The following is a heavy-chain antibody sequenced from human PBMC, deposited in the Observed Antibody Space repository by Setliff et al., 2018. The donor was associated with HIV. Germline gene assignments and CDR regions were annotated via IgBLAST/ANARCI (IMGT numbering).Heavy chain of an antibody. D-gene: IGHD6-13*01. CDR1: ELTFSNYA. CDR3: ATGGMAAAGPGGGHGLDV. V-gene: IGHV3-23*01. J-gene: IGHJ6*02. Sequence: GSLRLSCAASELTFSNYAMTWVRQAPGKGLEWVSSLSGSGGSTYYADSVKGRFTISRDSSKNTLSLQMSSLRAEDTALYYCATGGMAAAGPGGGHGLDVWGQGTTVTVSS. CDR2: LSGSGGST.